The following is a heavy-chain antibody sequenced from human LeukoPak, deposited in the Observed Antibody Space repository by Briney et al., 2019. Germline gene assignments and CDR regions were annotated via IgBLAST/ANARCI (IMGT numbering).Heavy chain of an antibody. V-gene: IGHV1-24*01. D-gene: IGHD6-13*01. CDR2: FDPEDGET. CDR1: GYTLTELS. CDR3: ATGTTIAAAVGNWFDP. J-gene: IGHJ5*02. Sequence: ASVKVSCKVSGYTLTELSMHWVRQAPGKGLEWMGGFDPEDGETIYAQKFQGRVTMTEDTSTDTAYMELSSLRSEDTAVYYCATGTTIAAAVGNWFDPWGQGTLVTVSS.